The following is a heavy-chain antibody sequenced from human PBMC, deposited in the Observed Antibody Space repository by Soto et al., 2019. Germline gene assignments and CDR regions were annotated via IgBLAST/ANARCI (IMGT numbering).Heavy chain of an antibody. Sequence: EVQLVESGGGLVQPGGSLKLSCAASGFTFSGSAMHWVRQASGKGLEWVGRIRSKANSYATAYAASVKGRFTISRDDSKNTAYLQMNSLKTEDTAVYYCTRQQEDYYYYGMDVWGQGTTVTVSS. CDR1: GFTFSGSA. J-gene: IGHJ6*02. CDR3: TRQQEDYYYYGMDV. CDR2: IRSKANSYAT. V-gene: IGHV3-73*02.